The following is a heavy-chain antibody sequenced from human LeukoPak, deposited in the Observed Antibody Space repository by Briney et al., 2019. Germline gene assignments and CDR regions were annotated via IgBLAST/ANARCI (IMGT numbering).Heavy chain of an antibody. CDR1: GGSFSGYY. V-gene: IGHV4-34*01. CDR2: INHSGST. J-gene: IGHJ4*02. Sequence: PSETLSLTCAVYGGSFSGYYWSWIRQPPGKGLEWIGEINHSGSTNYNPSLKSRVTIPVDTSKNQFSLKLSSVTAADTAVYYCARGLLAFLWSYQDYWGQGTLVTVSS. D-gene: IGHD1-26*01. CDR3: ARGLLAFLWSYQDY.